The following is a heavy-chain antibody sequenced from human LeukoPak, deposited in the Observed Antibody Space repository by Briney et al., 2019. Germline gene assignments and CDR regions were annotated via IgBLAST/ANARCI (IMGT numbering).Heavy chain of an antibody. V-gene: IGHV1-46*01. Sequence: ASVKVSCKASGYTFTSYYMHWVRQAPGQGLEWMGIINPSGGSTSYAQKFQGRVTMTRDTSTSTVYMELSSLRSEDTVVYYCARDLGASGSYEEDAFDIWGQGTMVTVSS. J-gene: IGHJ3*02. D-gene: IGHD1-26*01. CDR1: GYTFTSYY. CDR2: INPSGGST. CDR3: ARDLGASGSYEEDAFDI.